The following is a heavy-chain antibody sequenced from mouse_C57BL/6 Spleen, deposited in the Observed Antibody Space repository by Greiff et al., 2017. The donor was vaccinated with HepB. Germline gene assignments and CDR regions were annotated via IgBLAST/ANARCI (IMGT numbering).Heavy chain of an antibody. Sequence: QVQLQQSGAELVMPGASVKLSCKASGYTFTSYWMHWVKQRPGQGLEWIGEIDPSDSYTNYNQKFKGKSTLTVDKSSSTAYMQLSSLTSEDSAVYYCASKGRGNYLDYWGQGTTLTVSS. CDR2: IDPSDSYT. CDR1: GYTFTSYW. CDR3: ASKGRGNYLDY. V-gene: IGHV1-69*01. J-gene: IGHJ2*01.